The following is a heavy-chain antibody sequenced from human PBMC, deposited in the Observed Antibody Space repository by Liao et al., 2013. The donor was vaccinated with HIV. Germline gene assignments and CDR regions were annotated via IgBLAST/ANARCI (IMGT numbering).Heavy chain of an antibody. CDR3: ARGRGRPGAWDGSFDY. CDR2: ISYNGRST. D-gene: IGHD3-10*01. CDR1: GGSISSYS. V-gene: IGHV4-59*12. J-gene: IGHJ4*02. Sequence: QVQLQESGPGLVKPSETLSLTCTVSGGSISSYSWSWIRQPPGKGLEWIGFISYNGRSTNYNPSLKSRVTISVDMSKNQFSLELRSATAADTAVYYCARGRGRPGAWDGSFDYWGQGTLVTVSS.